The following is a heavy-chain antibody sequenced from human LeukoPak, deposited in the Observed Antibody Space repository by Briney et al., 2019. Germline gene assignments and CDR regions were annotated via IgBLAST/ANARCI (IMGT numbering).Heavy chain of an antibody. Sequence: GGSLRLSCAVSGFTFSSYGMHWVRQAPGKGLEWGVVIWYDGSNKYYADSVKGRFTIYRDNSKNTLYLQMNRLRAEDTAVCYCARDFGDIVVVPAPYYGMDVWGKGTTVTVSS. CDR1: GFTFSSYG. CDR2: IWYDGSNK. V-gene: IGHV3-33*01. J-gene: IGHJ6*04. CDR3: ARDFGDIVVVPAPYYGMDV. D-gene: IGHD2-2*01.